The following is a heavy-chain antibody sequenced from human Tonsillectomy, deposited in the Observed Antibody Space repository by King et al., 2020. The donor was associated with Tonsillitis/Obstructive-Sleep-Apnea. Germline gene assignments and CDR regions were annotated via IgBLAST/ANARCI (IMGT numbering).Heavy chain of an antibody. Sequence: VQLVESGGGVVQPGRSLRLSCAASGFTFSSYGMHWVRQAPGKGLEWVAVIWYDGSNKYYADSVKGRFTISRDNSKNTLYLQMNSLRAEDTAVYYCARDRYRFLEWPAGPSYYYYMDVWGKGTTVTVSS. CDR3: ARDRYRFLEWPAGPSYYYYMDV. J-gene: IGHJ6*03. V-gene: IGHV3-33*01. CDR2: IWYDGSNK. D-gene: IGHD3-3*01. CDR1: GFTFSSYG.